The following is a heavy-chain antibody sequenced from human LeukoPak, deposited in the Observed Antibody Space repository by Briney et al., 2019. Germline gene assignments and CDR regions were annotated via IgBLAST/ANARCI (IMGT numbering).Heavy chain of an antibody. CDR2: ISSSSSYI. V-gene: IGHV3-21*01. Sequence: GGSLRLSCAAPGFTFSNYNMNWVRQAPGKGLEWVSSISSSSSYIYYADSVKGRFTISRDNAKNSLYLQMNSLRAEDTAVYYCARDSRNYYDSSGYYPFDWADAFDIWGQGTMVTVSS. D-gene: IGHD3-22*01. J-gene: IGHJ3*02. CDR1: GFTFSNYN. CDR3: ARDSRNYYDSSGYYPFDWADAFDI.